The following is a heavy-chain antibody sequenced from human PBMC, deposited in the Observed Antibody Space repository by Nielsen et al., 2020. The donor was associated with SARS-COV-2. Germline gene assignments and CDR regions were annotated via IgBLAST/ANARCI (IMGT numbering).Heavy chain of an antibody. CDR3: ARAGASYGSLLFDY. CDR1: GYTFTSYG. V-gene: IGHV1-18*01. J-gene: IGHJ4*02. CDR2: ISAYNGNT. Sequence: ASVKVCKASGYTFTSYGISWVRQAPGQGLEWMGWISAYNGNTNYAQKLQGRVTMTTDTSTSTAYMELRSLRSDDTAVYYCARAGASYGSLLFDYWGQGTLVTVSS. D-gene: IGHD5-18*01.